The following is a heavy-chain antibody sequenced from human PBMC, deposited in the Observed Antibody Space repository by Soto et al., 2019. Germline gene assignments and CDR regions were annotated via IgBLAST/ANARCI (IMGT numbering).Heavy chain of an antibody. CDR2: INRSGST. CDR3: ARGLLGGAAT. V-gene: IGHV4-34*01. J-gene: IGHJ5*02. D-gene: IGHD3-16*01. Sequence: SETLSLTCTVSGGSISSYYWSWIRQPPGKGLEWIGEINRSGSTNCIPSLKSRVIISVDTSKNQFSLKLSSVTAADTAVYYCARGLLGGAATWGQGTLVTAPQ. CDR1: GGSISSYY.